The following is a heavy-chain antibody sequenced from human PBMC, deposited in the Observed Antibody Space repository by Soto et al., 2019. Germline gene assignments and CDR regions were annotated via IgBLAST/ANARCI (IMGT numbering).Heavy chain of an antibody. CDR3: ARVRFGELV. J-gene: IGHJ4*02. CDR2: IGVGGGDR. V-gene: IGHV3-23*01. Sequence: EVQLLESGGGLVQPGGSLRLSCAASGFTFSSYAMSWVRQAPGKGLEWVSIIGVGGGDRYYPESVKGRFTISRDNSRDTMYMEMNSRRDEDTAVYYCARVRFGELVWGQGTLVTVSS. D-gene: IGHD3-10*01. CDR1: GFTFSSYA.